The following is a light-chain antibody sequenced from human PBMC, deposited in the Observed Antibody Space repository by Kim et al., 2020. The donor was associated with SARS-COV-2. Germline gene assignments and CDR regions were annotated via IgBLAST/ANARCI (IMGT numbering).Light chain of an antibody. CDR1: SSDVGGYNY. CDR3: SSYTSISVV. J-gene: IGLJ2*01. Sequence: QSALTQPASVSGSPGQAITISCTGTSSDVGGYNYVSWYQQHPGKAPKLIIYDVSHRPSGVSNRFSGSTSGNTASLTIAGLQAEDEADYYCSSYTSISVVFGGGTQLTVL. V-gene: IGLV2-14*03. CDR2: DVS.